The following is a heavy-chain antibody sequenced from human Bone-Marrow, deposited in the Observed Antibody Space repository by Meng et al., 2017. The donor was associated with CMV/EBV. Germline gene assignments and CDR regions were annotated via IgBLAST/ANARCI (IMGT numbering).Heavy chain of an antibody. CDR1: GCSFTSYG. Sequence: ASVKVSCKASGCSFTSYGISWVRLFPGQGLEWMAWISGYNGKTNIARTLQDRVIVTADTTTTTAYMELRSLRSDDTAVYYCARGQYSSSPEGLDYWGQGTRVTVSS. D-gene: IGHD6-6*01. V-gene: IGHV1-18*01. J-gene: IGHJ4*02. CDR2: ISGYNGKT. CDR3: ARGQYSSSPEGLDY.